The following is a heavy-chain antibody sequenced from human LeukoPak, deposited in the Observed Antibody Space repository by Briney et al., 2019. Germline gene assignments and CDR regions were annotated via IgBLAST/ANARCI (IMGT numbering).Heavy chain of an antibody. CDR3: ARGAHSGSYSSWFHP. V-gene: IGHV1-69*05. Sequence: GAPVKVSCKASGGTFNSYAITWVRQAPGQGLEWMGGIIPMFAPARYAQNFQGRVTITTDESTSTAYMELSSLKSEDTAVYYCARGAHSGSYSSWFHPWGQGTLVTVSS. D-gene: IGHD3-10*01. CDR2: IIPMFAPA. CDR1: GGTFNSYA. J-gene: IGHJ5*02.